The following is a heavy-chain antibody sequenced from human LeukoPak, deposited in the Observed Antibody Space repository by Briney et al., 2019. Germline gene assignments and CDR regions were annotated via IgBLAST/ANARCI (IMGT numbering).Heavy chain of an antibody. D-gene: IGHD3-9*01. CDR1: GYTFTSYG. V-gene: IGHV1-18*01. CDR3: ARVLRTDLPTYYDILTGYYPFDY. Sequence: ASVKVSCKASGYTFTSYGISWVRQAPGQGLEWMGWISAYNGNTNYAQKLQGRVTMTTDTSTSTAYMELRSLRSDDTAVYYCARVLRTDLPTYYDILTGYYPFDYWGQGTLVTVSS. J-gene: IGHJ4*02. CDR2: ISAYNGNT.